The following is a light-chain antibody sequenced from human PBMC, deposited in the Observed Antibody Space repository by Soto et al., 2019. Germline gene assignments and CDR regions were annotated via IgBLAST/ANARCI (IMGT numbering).Light chain of an antibody. CDR1: SSNIGNNA. CDR2: YDD. V-gene: IGLV1-36*01. J-gene: IGLJ1*01. Sequence: QSALTQPPSVSEAPRQRVTISCSGSSSNIGNNAVNWYQQLPGKAPKLLIYYDDLLPSGVSDRFSGSKSGTSASLAISGLQSEEEADYYCAAWEDSLNGYVCGTGTKVTVL. CDR3: AAWEDSLNGYV.